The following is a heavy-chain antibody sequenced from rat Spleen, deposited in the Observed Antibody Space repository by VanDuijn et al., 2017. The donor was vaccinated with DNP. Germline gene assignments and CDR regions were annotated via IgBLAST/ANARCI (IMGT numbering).Heavy chain of an antibody. D-gene: IGHD1-12*02. Sequence: EVQLVESGGDLVQPGRSLKLSCVASGFTFNNYWMTWIRQVPGKGLEGVASITTSGVSTYYPDSVKGRFTISRDDARNTLYLQMNSLRSEDTATYYCAREGDYYDGSYGDALDAWGQGTSVTVSS. V-gene: IGHV5-31*01. J-gene: IGHJ4*01. CDR1: GFTFNNYW. CDR2: ITTSGVST. CDR3: AREGDYYDGSYGDALDA.